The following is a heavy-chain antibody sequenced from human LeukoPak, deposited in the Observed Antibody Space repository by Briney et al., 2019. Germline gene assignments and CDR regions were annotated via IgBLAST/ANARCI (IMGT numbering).Heavy chain of an antibody. CDR1: GYTFTSYG. D-gene: IGHD2-2*01. Sequence: ASVKVSCKASGYTFTSYGISWVRQAPGQGLXWMGWISAYNGNTNYAQKLQGRVTMTTDTSTSTAYMELRSLRSDDTAVYYCARVWGVGLPYYFDYWGQGTLVTVSS. CDR3: ARVWGVGLPYYFDY. J-gene: IGHJ4*02. CDR2: ISAYNGNT. V-gene: IGHV1-18*01.